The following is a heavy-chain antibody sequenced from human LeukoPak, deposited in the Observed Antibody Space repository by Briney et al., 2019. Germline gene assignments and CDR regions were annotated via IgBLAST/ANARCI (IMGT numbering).Heavy chain of an antibody. CDR2: IYYSGST. CDR1: GGSISSYY. D-gene: IGHD6-6*01. Sequence: SETLSLTCAVSGGSISSYYWSWIRQPPGKGLEWIGYIYYSGSTNYNPSLKSRVTISVDTSKNQFSLKLCSVTAADTAVYYCARYGGIAARSYYYYYMDVWGKGTTVTVSS. CDR3: ARYGGIAARSYYYYYMDV. J-gene: IGHJ6*03. V-gene: IGHV4-59*01.